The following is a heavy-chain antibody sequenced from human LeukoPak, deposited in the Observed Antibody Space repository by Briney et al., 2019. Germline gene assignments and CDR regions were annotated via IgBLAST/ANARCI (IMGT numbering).Heavy chain of an antibody. V-gene: IGHV3-23*01. Sequence: GGSLRLSCAASGFTFSSYAMGWVRQAPGKGLEWVSAISGSGGSTYYADSVKGRFTISRDNSKNTLYLHMDSLRVEDTALYFCAKDQAPRAARVIYFDYWGQGNLVTVSS. CDR3: AKDQAPRAARVIYFDY. J-gene: IGHJ4*02. D-gene: IGHD2-15*01. CDR2: ISGSGGST. CDR1: GFTFSSYA.